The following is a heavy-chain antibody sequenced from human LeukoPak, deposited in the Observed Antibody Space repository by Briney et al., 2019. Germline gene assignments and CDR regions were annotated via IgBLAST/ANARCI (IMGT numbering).Heavy chain of an antibody. J-gene: IGHJ4*02. CDR1: GFTFSSYA. Sequence: GGSLRLSCAVSGFTFSSYAMSWVRQAPGKGLEWVGHIKSKVDGGTPDYVAPVKGRFTISRDDSRNTLYLQMSSLNTEDTAVYYCTTRSPARYCSDGACYSSADYWGQGTLVTVSS. D-gene: IGHD2-15*01. CDR3: TTRSPARYCSDGACYSSADY. CDR2: IKSKVDGGTP. V-gene: IGHV3-15*01.